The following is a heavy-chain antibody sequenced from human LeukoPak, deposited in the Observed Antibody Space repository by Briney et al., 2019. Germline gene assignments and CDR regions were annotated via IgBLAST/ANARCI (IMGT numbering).Heavy chain of an antibody. D-gene: IGHD3-16*01. J-gene: IGHJ4*02. V-gene: IGHV3-66*01. CDR3: ARSLGELLDY. Sequence: GGSLRLSCAASGFTFSSSSMDWVRQAPGKGLEWVSVIYSGGSTYYADSVKGRFTISRDNSKNTLYLQMNSLRAEDTAVYYCARSLGELLDYWGQGTLVTVSS. CDR2: IYSGGST. CDR1: GFTFSSSS.